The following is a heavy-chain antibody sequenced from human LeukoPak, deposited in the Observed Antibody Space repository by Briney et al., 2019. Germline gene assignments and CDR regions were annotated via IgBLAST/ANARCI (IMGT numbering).Heavy chain of an antibody. CDR1: GYTFTGYY. J-gene: IGHJ6*03. CDR3: ARDVSDFRSFSKYYYMDV. Sequence: ASVKVSCKASGYTFTGYYMHWVRQAPGQGLEWMGWISAYNGNTNYAQQLQGRVTMTTDTSTSTAYMELRSLRSDDTAVYYCARDVSDFRSFSKYYYMDVWGKGTTVTVSS. D-gene: IGHD3-3*01. V-gene: IGHV1-18*04. CDR2: ISAYNGNT.